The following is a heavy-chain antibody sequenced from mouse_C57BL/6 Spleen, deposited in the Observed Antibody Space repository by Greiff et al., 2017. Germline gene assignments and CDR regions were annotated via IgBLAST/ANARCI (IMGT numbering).Heavy chain of an antibody. CDR3: ASSRWGGYYFDY. CDR1: GYAFSSSW. J-gene: IGHJ2*01. V-gene: IGHV1-82*01. D-gene: IGHD4-1*01. Sequence: VQLQQSGPELVKPGASVKISCKASGYAFSSSWMNWVKQRPGKGLEWIGRIYPGDGDTNYNGKFKGKDTLTADKSSSTAYMQLSSLTSEDSAVYFCASSRWGGYYFDYWGQGTTLTVSS. CDR2: IYPGDGDT.